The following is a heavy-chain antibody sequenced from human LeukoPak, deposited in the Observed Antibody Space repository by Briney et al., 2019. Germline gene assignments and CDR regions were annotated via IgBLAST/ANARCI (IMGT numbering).Heavy chain of an antibody. CDR3: ARDRGAAYYDFWSGYLTPTFDY. V-gene: IGHV3-30-3*01. CDR1: GFTFSSYA. Sequence: PGGSLRLSCAASGFTFSSYAMHWVRQAPGKGLEWVAVISYDGSNKYYADSVKGRFTISRDNSKNTLYLQMNSLRAEDTAVYYCARDRGAAYYDFWSGYLTPTFDYWGQGTLVTVSS. J-gene: IGHJ4*02. CDR2: ISYDGSNK. D-gene: IGHD3-3*01.